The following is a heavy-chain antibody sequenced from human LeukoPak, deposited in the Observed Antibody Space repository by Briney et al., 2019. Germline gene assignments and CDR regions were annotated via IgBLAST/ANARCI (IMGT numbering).Heavy chain of an antibody. Sequence: SQTLSLTCAISGDSVSSNSAAWNWIRQSPSRGLEWLGRTYHRSKWYNDYAVSVKSRITINPDTSKNQFSLQLNSVTPEDTAVYYCARGNWNYLQADYFDYWGQGTLVTVSS. CDR2: TYHRSKWYN. CDR3: ARGNWNYLQADYFDY. CDR1: GDSVSSNSAA. V-gene: IGHV6-1*01. D-gene: IGHD1-7*01. J-gene: IGHJ4*02.